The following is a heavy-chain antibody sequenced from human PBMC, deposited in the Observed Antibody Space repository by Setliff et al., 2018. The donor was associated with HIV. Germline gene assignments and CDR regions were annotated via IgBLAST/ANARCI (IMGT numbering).Heavy chain of an antibody. CDR2: IYYSGNT. Sequence: PSETLSLTCTVSGASISSHYWAWIRQSPGKGLEWIGYIYYSGNTNYSPSLKSRVTISVHTSKNQFSLRLRSVTAADTAVYYCARGRMDTLFYSFYYMDVWGKGTTVTVSS. D-gene: IGHD2-8*01. V-gene: IGHV4-59*11. CDR3: ARGRMDTLFYSFYYMDV. CDR1: GASISSHY. J-gene: IGHJ6*03.